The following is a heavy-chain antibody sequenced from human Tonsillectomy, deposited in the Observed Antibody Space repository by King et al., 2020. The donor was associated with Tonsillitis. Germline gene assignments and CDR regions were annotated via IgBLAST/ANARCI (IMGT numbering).Heavy chain of an antibody. J-gene: IGHJ4*02. CDR2: ISSDGSNK. CDR1: GFTFSSSG. Sequence: QLVQSGGGVVQPERSLRLSCAASGFTFSSSGMHWVRQAPGKGLEWVTIISSDGSNKYYADSVKGRFTISRDNSKNALFLQMNSLRAEDTAVYYCAKEGSGGSWGYFDYWGQGTLVTVSS. V-gene: IGHV3-30*18. CDR3: AKEGSGGSWGYFDY. D-gene: IGHD2-15*01.